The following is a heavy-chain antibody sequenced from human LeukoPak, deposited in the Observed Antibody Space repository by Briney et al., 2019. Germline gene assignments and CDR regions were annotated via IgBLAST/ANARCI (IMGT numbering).Heavy chain of an antibody. Sequence: SVKVSCKASGGTFSSYAISWVRQAPGQGLEWMGRIIPILGIANYAQKFQGRVTITADKSTCTAYMELSSLRSEDTAVYYCARDCSGGSCYWVHWGQGTLVTVSS. CDR2: IIPILGIA. D-gene: IGHD2-15*01. V-gene: IGHV1-69*04. J-gene: IGHJ4*02. CDR1: GGTFSSYA. CDR3: ARDCSGGSCYWVH.